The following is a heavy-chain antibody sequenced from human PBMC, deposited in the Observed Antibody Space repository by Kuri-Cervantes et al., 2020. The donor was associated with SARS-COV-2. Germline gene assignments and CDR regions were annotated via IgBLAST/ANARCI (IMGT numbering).Heavy chain of an antibody. D-gene: IGHD4-17*01. CDR3: AKDPNGDYVGAFDF. J-gene: IGHJ3*01. Sequence: GSLRLSCTVSGGSISSYYWSWIRQPPGKGLEWIGYIYYSGSTNYNPSLKSRVTISVDTSKNQFPLKLSSVTAADTAVYYCAKDPNGDYVGAFDFWGQGTLVTVSS. CDR1: GGSISSYY. CDR2: IYYSGST. V-gene: IGHV4-59*01.